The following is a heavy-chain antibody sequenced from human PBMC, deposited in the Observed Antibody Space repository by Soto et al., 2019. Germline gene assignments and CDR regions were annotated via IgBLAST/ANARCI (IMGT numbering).Heavy chain of an antibody. CDR2: INPSGGST. CDR1: GYTFTSYY. CDR3: ARDLRSGWYRYGMDV. V-gene: IGHV1-46*01. Sequence: ASVKVSCKASGYTFTSYYMHWVRQAPGQGLEWMGIINPSGGSTSYAQKFQGRVTMTRDTSTSTVYMELSSLRSEDTAVYYCARDLRSGWYRYGMDVWGQGTTVTVSS. D-gene: IGHD6-19*01. J-gene: IGHJ6*02.